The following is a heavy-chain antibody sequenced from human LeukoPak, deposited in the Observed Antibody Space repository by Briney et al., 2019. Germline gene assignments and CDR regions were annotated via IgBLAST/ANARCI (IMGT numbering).Heavy chain of an antibody. CDR2: IYSGGST. CDR3: ARAGYCRTTSCFDYYMDV. D-gene: IGHD2-2*01. CDR1: GFTVSSNY. V-gene: IGHV3-53*01. Sequence: GSLRLSCAASGFTVSSNYMSWVRQAPGKGLEWVSVIYSGGSTYYADSVKGRFTISRDNSKNTLYLQMNSLRAEDTAVYYCARAGYCRTTSCFDYYMDVWDKGTTVTVSS. J-gene: IGHJ6*03.